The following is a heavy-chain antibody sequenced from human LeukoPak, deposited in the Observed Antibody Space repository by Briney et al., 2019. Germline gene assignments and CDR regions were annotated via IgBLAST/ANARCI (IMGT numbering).Heavy chain of an antibody. CDR1: GFTFSSYG. D-gene: IGHD3-10*01. J-gene: IGHJ4*02. CDR3: AKDAGFYGSGSYPHFDY. V-gene: IGHV3-30*18. CDR2: ISYDGSNK. Sequence: GGSLRLSCAASGFTFSSYGMHWVRQAPGKGLEWVAVISYDGSNKYYADSVKGRFTISRDNSKNTLYLQMNSLRAEDTAVYYCAKDAGFYGSGSYPHFDYWGQGTLVTVSS.